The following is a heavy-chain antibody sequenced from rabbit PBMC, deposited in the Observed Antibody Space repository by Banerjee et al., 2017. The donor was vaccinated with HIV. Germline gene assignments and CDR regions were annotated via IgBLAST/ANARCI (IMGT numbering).Heavy chain of an antibody. D-gene: IGHD8-1*01. CDR2: INSSSGNT. V-gene: IGHV1S45*01. CDR3: ARDLAGSNDYKWDL. J-gene: IGHJ4*01. CDR1: GFSFSSKYV. Sequence: QQQLEESGGDLVKPEGSLTLTCTASGFSFSSKYVMCWVRQAPGKGLEWIACINSSSGNTVYATWAKGRFTISKTSSTTVTLQMTSLTAADTATYFCARDLAGSNDYKWDLWGQGTLVTVS.